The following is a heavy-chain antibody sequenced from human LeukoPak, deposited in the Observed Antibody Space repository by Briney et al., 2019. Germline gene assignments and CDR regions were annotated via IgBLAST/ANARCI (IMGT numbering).Heavy chain of an antibody. D-gene: IGHD1-1*01. CDR1: GYTFTDYY. Sequence: ASVKVSCKASGYTFTDYYIHWVRQAPGRGLEWMGRINHNSGGTNYAQKFQGRVTMTRDTSITTAYMELSSLRSNDAAVYYCARGLPGSFDPWGQGALVTVSS. CDR3: ARGLPGSFDP. CDR2: INHNSGGT. V-gene: IGHV1-2*06. J-gene: IGHJ5*02.